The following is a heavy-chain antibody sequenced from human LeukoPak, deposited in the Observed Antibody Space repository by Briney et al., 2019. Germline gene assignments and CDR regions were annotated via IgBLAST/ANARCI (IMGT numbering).Heavy chain of an antibody. V-gene: IGHV3-30*18. CDR2: ITNDGSRQ. D-gene: IGHD1-1*01. CDR1: IFFFSEYY. Sequence: GGSLRLSCETSIFFFSEYYMHWVRLPPGKGLEWLAVITNDGSRQYYADSVKGRFTVSRDNSKSLLFLQMESLRHDDTGIYYCAKGRRTGFVDYWGQGALVTVSS. J-gene: IGHJ4*02. CDR3: AKGRRTGFVDY.